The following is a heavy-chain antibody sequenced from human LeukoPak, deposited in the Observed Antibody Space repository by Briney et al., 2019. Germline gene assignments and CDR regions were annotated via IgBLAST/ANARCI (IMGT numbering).Heavy chain of an antibody. V-gene: IGHV3-23*01. CDR2: LIVSGAST. CDR1: GFTFSAFA. D-gene: IGHD1-26*01. J-gene: IGHJ6*02. CDR3: AKGEGAYYYDGVDV. Sequence: GGSVSLSCAASGFTFSAFAMAWVRQAPGKGLEWVSSLIVSGASTYYADSVKGRFTISRDISKNTLYLQMSSLRAEDAAVYYCAKGEGAYYYDGVDVWGQGTTVTVSS.